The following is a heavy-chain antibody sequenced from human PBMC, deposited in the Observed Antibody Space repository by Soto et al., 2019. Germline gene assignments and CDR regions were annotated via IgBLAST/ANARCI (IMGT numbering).Heavy chain of an antibody. V-gene: IGHV3-7*01. D-gene: IGHD3-22*01. CDR2: IKQDGSEK. CDR3: ARGFEYYYDSSPEKYFQH. CDR1: GFTFSSYW. J-gene: IGHJ1*01. Sequence: EVQLVESGGGLVQPGGSLRLSCAASGFTFSSYWMSWVRQAPGKGLEWVANIKQDGSEKYYVDSVKGRFTISRDNAKNSLYLQMNSLRAEDTAVYYCARGFEYYYDSSPEKYFQHWGQGTLVTVSS.